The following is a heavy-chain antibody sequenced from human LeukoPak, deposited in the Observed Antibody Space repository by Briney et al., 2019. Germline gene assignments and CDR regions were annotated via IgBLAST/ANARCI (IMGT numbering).Heavy chain of an antibody. CDR3: STRILTERNDY. D-gene: IGHD2-15*01. CDR1: GLIFKDAW. Sequence: PGGSLRLSCAASGLIFKDAWMTWVRQAPGRGLEWVGRIKSKTDGASIDYAAPVKGIFTISRDDSKDTLYLQMDGLKADDTAVYYCSTRILTERNDYWGQGTLVTVSS. CDR2: IKSKTDGASI. J-gene: IGHJ4*02. V-gene: IGHV3-15*07.